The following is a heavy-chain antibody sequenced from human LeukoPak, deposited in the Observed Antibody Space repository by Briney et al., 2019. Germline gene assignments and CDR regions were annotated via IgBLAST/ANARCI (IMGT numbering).Heavy chain of an antibody. D-gene: IGHD6-6*01. Sequence: SETLSLTCTVSGGSVSSGSYYWSWIRQPPGKGLEWIGYIYYSGSTNYNPSLKSRVTISVDTSKNQFSLKLSSVTAADTAVYYCAREVGIAARPFDYWGQGTLVTVSA. CDR1: GGSVSSGSYY. V-gene: IGHV4-61*01. CDR2: IYYSGST. CDR3: AREVGIAARPFDY. J-gene: IGHJ4*02.